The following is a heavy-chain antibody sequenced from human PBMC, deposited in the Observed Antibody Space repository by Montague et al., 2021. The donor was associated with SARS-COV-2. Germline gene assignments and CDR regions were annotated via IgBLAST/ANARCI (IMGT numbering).Heavy chain of an antibody. J-gene: IGHJ4*02. CDR1: DDSISSSSYY. Sequence: SETLSLTCTVSDDSISSSSYYWAWIRQPPGKGLEWIGSIYYSGSTYYNPSLKSRVTISVDMSKKRFSLNLSSVTAADTAVFYCVRGRSGYFNPLDYWGQGTLVTVSS. D-gene: IGHD3-3*01. V-gene: IGHV4-39*01. CDR3: VRGRSGYFNPLDY. CDR2: IYYSGST.